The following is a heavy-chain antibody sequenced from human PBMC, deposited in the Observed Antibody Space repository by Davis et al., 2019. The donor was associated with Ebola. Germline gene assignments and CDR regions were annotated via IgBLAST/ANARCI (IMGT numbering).Heavy chain of an antibody. Sequence: MPSETLSLTCTVSGGSISSGGYYWSWIRQHPGKGLEWIGYIYYSGSTNYNPSLKSRVTISVDTSKNQFSLKLSSVTAADTAVYYCARQTIWWGNNWFDPWGQGTLVTVSS. CDR2: IYYSGST. CDR1: GGSISSGGYY. CDR3: ARQTIWWGNNWFDP. D-gene: IGHD3-16*01. J-gene: IGHJ5*02. V-gene: IGHV4-31*03.